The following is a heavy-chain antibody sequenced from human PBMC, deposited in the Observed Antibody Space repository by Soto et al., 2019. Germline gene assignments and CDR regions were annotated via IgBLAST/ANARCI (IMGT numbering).Heavy chain of an antibody. D-gene: IGHD4-17*01. CDR3: AKWAYGVYPGWADS. V-gene: IGHV3-23*01. Sequence: EVQLLESGGGLVQPGGSLRLSCVVSGFTFSNYAMSWVRQAPGKGLEWVSVISGSGSSTHYADSLRGRFTTSRDNSEKTMYLQMNGLRAEDTAVYYCAKWAYGVYPGWADSWGQGTLVTVSS. CDR1: GFTFSNYA. CDR2: ISGSGSST. J-gene: IGHJ4*02.